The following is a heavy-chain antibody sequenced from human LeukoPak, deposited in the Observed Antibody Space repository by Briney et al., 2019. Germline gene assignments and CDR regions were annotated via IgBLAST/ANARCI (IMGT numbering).Heavy chain of an antibody. D-gene: IGHD1-7*01. CDR1: GLTFSSYS. CDR3: ARSSRELGGYAPWELMPPFDY. CDR2: ISSLSGTI. Sequence: PGGSLRLSCEASGLTFSSYSMNWVRQAPGEGLEWISYISSLSGTIYYADSVKGRFTISRDNAKNSLYLQMNSLRAEDTAVYYCARSSRELGGYAPWELMPPFDYWGQGTLVTVSS. J-gene: IGHJ4*02. V-gene: IGHV3-48*01.